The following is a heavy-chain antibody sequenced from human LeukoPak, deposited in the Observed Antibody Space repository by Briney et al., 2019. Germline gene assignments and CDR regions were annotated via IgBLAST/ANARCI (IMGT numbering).Heavy chain of an antibody. D-gene: IGHD6-19*01. V-gene: IGHV3-23*01. CDR1: GFTFSSFA. CDR2: ISGSGGSA. J-gene: IGHJ6*02. Sequence: GGSLRLSCAASGFTFSSFAINWVRQAPGKGLEWVSAISGSGGSAYYADSVKGRFTISRDNSKNTLYLQMNSLRAEDTAVYYCAKDRSIAVAGTLGMDVWGQGTTVTVSS. CDR3: AKDRSIAVAGTLGMDV.